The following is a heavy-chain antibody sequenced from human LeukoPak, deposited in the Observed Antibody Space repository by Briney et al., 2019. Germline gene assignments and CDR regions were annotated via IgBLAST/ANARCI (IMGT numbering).Heavy chain of an antibody. D-gene: IGHD6-13*01. V-gene: IGHV4-59*08. CDR2: IYYSGST. J-gene: IGHJ4*02. Sequence: SETLSLTCTVSSGSISSYYWSWIRQPPGKGLEWIGYIYYSGSTNYNPSLKSRVTISVDTSKNQFSLKLSSVTAADTAVYYCARGELGYDYWGQGTLVTVSS. CDR3: ARGELGYDY. CDR1: SGSISSYY.